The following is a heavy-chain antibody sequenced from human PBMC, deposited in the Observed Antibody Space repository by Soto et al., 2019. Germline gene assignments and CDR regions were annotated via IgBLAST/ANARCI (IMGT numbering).Heavy chain of an antibody. V-gene: IGHV3-30-3*01. Sequence: QVQLVESGGGVVQPGRSLRLSCAASGFTFSSYAMHLVRQAPGKGLEWVAGMSYDGSNKYYAEAVKGRFTISRDNSKNTLYLQMHSLRAEETAVYYCARDKSPYSSGWHNRHFDYWGKGNLVTVSS. CDR2: MSYDGSNK. CDR3: ARDKSPYSSGWHNRHFDY. CDR1: GFTFSSYA. D-gene: IGHD6-19*01. J-gene: IGHJ4*02.